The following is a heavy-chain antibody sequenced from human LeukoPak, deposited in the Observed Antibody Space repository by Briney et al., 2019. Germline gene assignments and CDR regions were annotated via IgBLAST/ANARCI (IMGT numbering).Heavy chain of an antibody. Sequence: PGGSLRLSCAASGFTLSDEYMSWIRQAPGKGLEWVSYISNSGTYTNYADSVRGRFTISRANAKHSLYLQMNSLRAEDTAVYYCARSRGAGPGAYFDYWGQGTLVTVSS. J-gene: IGHJ4*02. CDR1: GFTLSDEY. CDR3: ARSRGAGPGAYFDY. CDR2: ISNSGTYT. V-gene: IGHV3-11*03. D-gene: IGHD6-19*01.